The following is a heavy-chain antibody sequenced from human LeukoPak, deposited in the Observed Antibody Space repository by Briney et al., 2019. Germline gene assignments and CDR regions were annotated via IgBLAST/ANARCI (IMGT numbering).Heavy chain of an antibody. CDR3: VSFYETY. V-gene: IGHV3-74*01. CDR1: GNYW. J-gene: IGHJ4*02. D-gene: IGHD2/OR15-2a*01. CDR2: INSDGSWT. Sequence: GGSLRLSCVASGNYWMHWVRQAPGKGLVWVSHINSDGSWTSYADSVRGRFTISKDNAKNTVYLQMNSLRAEDTAVYYCVSFYETYWGRGTLVTVSS.